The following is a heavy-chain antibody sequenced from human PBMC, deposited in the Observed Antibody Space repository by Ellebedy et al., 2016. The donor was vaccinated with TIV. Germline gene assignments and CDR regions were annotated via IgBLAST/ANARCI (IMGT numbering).Heavy chain of an antibody. Sequence: PGGSLRLSCAASGFTFSGYYMSWFRQAPGKGPEWVSYISYSGDVMYYADSVKGRFTTSRDSAGNSVYLQMNSLRAEDTAVYYCARDLGDSSGYYPPGEDFQHWGQGTLVTVSS. CDR1: GFTFSGYY. D-gene: IGHD3-22*01. CDR2: ISYSGDVM. CDR3: ARDLGDSSGYYPPGEDFQH. J-gene: IGHJ1*01. V-gene: IGHV3-11*04.